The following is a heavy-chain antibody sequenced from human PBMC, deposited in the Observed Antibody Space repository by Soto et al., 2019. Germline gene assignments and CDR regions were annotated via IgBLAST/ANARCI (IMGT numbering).Heavy chain of an antibody. D-gene: IGHD3-22*01. Sequence: GSSVKVSCKASGYTFTGYHMHWVRQAPGQGLEWMGWINPNSGGTNYAQKFQGRVTMTRDTSISTAYMEVSRLRSDDTAVYYCARDRMFYDSGSYDSTNDAFDVWGQGTMVTVSS. CDR1: GYTFTGYH. CDR3: ARDRMFYDSGSYDSTNDAFDV. CDR2: INPNSGGT. J-gene: IGHJ3*01. V-gene: IGHV1-2*02.